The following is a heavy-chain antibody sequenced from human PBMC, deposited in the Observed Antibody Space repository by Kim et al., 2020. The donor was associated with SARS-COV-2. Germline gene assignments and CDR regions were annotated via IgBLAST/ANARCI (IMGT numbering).Heavy chain of an antibody. CDR1: GFTFSSYS. V-gene: IGHV3-21*01. J-gene: IGHJ6*01. CDR3: ARGALAGAGTGTNYYYDG. CDR2: ISSSSSYI. D-gene: IGHD6-13*01. Sequence: GGSLRLSCAASGFTFSSYSMNWVRQAPGKGLEWVSSISSSSSYIYYPDSVKGRFTISRDNAKNSLYLQMNSLRAEDTAVDYCARGALAGAGTGTNYYYDG.